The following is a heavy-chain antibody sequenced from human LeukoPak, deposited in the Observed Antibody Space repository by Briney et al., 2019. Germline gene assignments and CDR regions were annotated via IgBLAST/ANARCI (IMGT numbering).Heavy chain of an antibody. J-gene: IGHJ4*02. CDR1: GFTFSSYG. V-gene: IGHV3-30*18. D-gene: IGHD1-26*01. Sequence: GKSLRLSCAASGFTFSSYGMHWVRQAPGKGLEWVAVISYDGSNKYYADSVKGRFTISRDNSKNTLYLQMNSLRAEDTAVYYCAKEDAGRGELGHLDYWGQGTLVTVSS. CDR2: ISYDGSNK. CDR3: AKEDAGRGELGHLDY.